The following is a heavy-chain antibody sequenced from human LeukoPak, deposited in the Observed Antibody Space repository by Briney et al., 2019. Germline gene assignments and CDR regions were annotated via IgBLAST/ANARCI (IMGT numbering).Heavy chain of an antibody. D-gene: IGHD2-8*01. Sequence: ASVKVSCKASGYTFNNYFISWVRQAPGQGLEWVGWISPHSHTTHYAEKVQGRVTMTTVTSTSTVYMELRSLRSDDTAVYFCARGQSMYYWGQGTPVTVS. V-gene: IGHV1-18*01. CDR2: ISPHSHTT. CDR1: GYTFNNYF. CDR3: ARGQSMYY. J-gene: IGHJ4*02.